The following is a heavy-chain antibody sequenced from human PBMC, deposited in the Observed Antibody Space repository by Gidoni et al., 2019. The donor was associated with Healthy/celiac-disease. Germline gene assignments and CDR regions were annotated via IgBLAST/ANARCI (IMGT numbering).Heavy chain of an antibody. V-gene: IGHV3-23*01. CDR3: AKDLQWEPYDAFDI. D-gene: IGHD1-26*01. J-gene: IGHJ3*02. Sequence: EVQLFESVGGLVQPGGSLRLSCAASSFTFSNYAMSWFRQAPGKGREWVSAISGNGGSKYYADSVQGRFTISRDNSKNTLYLQMNSLSAEDTAVYYCAKDLQWEPYDAFDIWGQGTMVTVSS. CDR1: SFTFSNYA. CDR2: ISGNGGSK.